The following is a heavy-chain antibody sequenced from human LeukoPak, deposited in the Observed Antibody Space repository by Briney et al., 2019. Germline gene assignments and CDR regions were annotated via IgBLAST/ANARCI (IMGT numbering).Heavy chain of an antibody. CDR3: ARGTTGSGSYYSRYDY. D-gene: IGHD3-10*01. CDR2: IDYSGST. V-gene: IGHV4-30-4*01. J-gene: IGHJ4*02. Sequence: SETLSLTCTVSGGSISSGDYCCRWIRQPPGKGLEWIGYIDYSGSTYYNPSLKSRLTISEDTSKNQFSLRLSSVTAADTAVYYCARGTTGSGSYYSRYDYWGQGTLVTVSS. CDR1: GGSISSGDYC.